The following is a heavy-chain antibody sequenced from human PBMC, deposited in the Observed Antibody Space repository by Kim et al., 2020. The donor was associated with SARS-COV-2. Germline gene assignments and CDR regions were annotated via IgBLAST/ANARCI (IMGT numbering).Heavy chain of an antibody. CDR3: ARANTDGDIVTWSSRLKEGFNYFDY. Sequence: SETLSLTCAVYGGSFSGYYWSWIRQPPGKGLEWIGEINHSGSTNYNPSLKSRVTISVDTSKNQFSLKLSSVTAADTAVYYCARANTDGDIVTWSSRLKEGFNYFDYWGQGTLVTVSS. J-gene: IGHJ4*02. D-gene: IGHD5-12*01. CDR1: GGSFSGYY. CDR2: INHSGST. V-gene: IGHV4-34*01.